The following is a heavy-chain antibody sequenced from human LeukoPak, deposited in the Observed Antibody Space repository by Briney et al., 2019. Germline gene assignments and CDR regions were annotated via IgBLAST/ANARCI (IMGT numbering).Heavy chain of an antibody. V-gene: IGHV1-8*01. CDR1: GYTFTSYD. D-gene: IGHD6-19*01. J-gene: IGHJ6*03. CDR3: ARGPPDISGWFPYYYYYMDV. Sequence: ASVKVSCKASGYTFTSYDINWVRQATGQGLEWMGWMNPNSGNTGYAQKFQGRVTMTRNTSISTAYMELSSLRSEDTDVYYCARGPPDISGWFPYYYYYMDVWDKGTTVTVSS. CDR2: MNPNSGNT.